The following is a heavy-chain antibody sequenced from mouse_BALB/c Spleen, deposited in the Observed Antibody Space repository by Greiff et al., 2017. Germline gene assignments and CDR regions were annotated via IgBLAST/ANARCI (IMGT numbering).Heavy chain of an antibody. CDR2: IDPANGNT. Sequence: EVQLQQSGAELVKPGASVKLSCTASGFNIKDTYMHWVKQRPEQGLEWIGRIDPANGNTKYDPKFQGKATITADTSSNTSYLQLSSLTSEDTAVYYCASLEEYYAMDDWGQGTSVTVSS. CDR1: GFNIKDTY. J-gene: IGHJ4*01. V-gene: IGHV14-3*02. CDR3: ASLEEYYAMDD.